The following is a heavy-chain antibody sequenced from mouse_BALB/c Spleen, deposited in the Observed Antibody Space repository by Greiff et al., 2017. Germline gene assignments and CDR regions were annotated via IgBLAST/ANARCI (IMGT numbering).Heavy chain of an antibody. CDR1: GYTFTSYW. CDR2: INPSTGYT. V-gene: IGHV1-7*01. J-gene: IGHJ3*01. Sequence: VQLQQSGAELAKPGASVKMSCKASGYTFTSYWMHWVKQRPGQGLEWIGYINPSTGYTEYNQKFKDKATLTADKSSSTAYMQLSSLTSEDSAVYYCARSEPFAYWGQGTLVTVSA. CDR3: ARSEPFAY.